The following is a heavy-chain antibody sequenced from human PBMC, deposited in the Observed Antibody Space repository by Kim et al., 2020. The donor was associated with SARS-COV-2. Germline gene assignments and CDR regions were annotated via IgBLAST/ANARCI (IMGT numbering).Heavy chain of an antibody. D-gene: IGHD6-19*01. CDR3: AKGRVVAGTLTPFGH. Sequence: GGSLRLSCAASGFTFDDYSMHWVRQVLPGKGLEWVLGISWNSVSIGYADSVKGRFTISRDNAKKSLYLQMNNLRTEDTAFYYCAKGRVVAGTLTPFGHWGQGTLVTVSS. CDR2: ISWNSVSI. J-gene: IGHJ4*01. V-gene: IGHV3-9*01. CDR1: GFTFDDYS.